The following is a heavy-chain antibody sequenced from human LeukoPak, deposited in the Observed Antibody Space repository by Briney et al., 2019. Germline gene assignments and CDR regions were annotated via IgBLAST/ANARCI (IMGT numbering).Heavy chain of an antibody. J-gene: IGHJ4*02. V-gene: IGHV3-21*01. CDR2: ISSGSSYI. D-gene: IGHD6-19*01. CDR1: KFTFSSYE. Sequence: GGSLRLSCAASKFTFSSYEMNWVRQAPGKGLEWVSSISSGSSYIYYADSLKGRFTISRDNAKNSLYLQMNSLRAEDTAVYYCATGVRGYNSALDYWGQGTLVTVSP. CDR3: ATGVRGYNSALDY.